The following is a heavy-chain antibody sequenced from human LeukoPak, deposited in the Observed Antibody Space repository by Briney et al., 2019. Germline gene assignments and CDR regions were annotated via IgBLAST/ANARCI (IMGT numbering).Heavy chain of an antibody. D-gene: IGHD6-13*01. CDR2: IYYSGST. CDR3: AREVVAAAGTVDY. Sequence: SETLSLTCTVSGGSISSSSYYWGWIRQPPGKGLEWIGSIYYSGSTNYNPSLKSRVTISVDTSKNQFSLKLSSVTAADTAVYYCAREVVAAAGTVDYWGQGTLVTVSS. CDR1: GGSISSSSYY. V-gene: IGHV4-39*07. J-gene: IGHJ4*02.